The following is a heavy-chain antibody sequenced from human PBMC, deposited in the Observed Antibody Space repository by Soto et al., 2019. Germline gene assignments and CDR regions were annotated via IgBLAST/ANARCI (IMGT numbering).Heavy chain of an antibody. CDR2: ISGSGGST. V-gene: IGHV3-23*01. Sequence: GGSLILSCAASGFTFSSYAMSWIRQAPGKGLEWVSAISGSGGSTYYADSVKGRFTISRDNSKNTLYLQMNSLRAEDTAVYYCAKDRPPSYYDILTGYYDWGQGTLVTVSS. CDR1: GFTFSSYA. J-gene: IGHJ4*02. D-gene: IGHD3-9*01. CDR3: AKDRPPSYYDILTGYYD.